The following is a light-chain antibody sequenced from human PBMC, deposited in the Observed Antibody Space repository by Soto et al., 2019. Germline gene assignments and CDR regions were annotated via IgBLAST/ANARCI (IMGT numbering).Light chain of an antibody. CDR1: SSNIGGNY. CDR3: EAWDDSLSGHWV. V-gene: IGLV1-47*01. Sequence: QSVLTQPPSASGTPGQRVTISCSGSSSNIGGNYVYCYQQHPATAPKLLIYRNNQRPSGVPVRFSGSKSGTSASLAISRPRSEDEADSYCEAWDDSLSGHWVFGGGTKLTVL. CDR2: RNN. J-gene: IGLJ3*02.